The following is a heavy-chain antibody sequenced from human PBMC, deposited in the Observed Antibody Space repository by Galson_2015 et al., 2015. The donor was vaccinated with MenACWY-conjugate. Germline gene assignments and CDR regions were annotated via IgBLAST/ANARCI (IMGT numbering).Heavy chain of an antibody. CDR1: GFTFSSYW. CDR2: INSDGSST. Sequence: SLRLSCAASGFTFSSYWMHWVRQAPGKGLVWVSLINSDGSSTSYADSVKGRFTISRDNAKNTLYLQMNSLRAEDTAVYYCAVYCSSTRCYGASGGYWGQGTLVPASS. D-gene: IGHD2-2*01. J-gene: IGHJ4*02. CDR3: AVYCSSTRCYGASGGY. V-gene: IGHV3-74*01.